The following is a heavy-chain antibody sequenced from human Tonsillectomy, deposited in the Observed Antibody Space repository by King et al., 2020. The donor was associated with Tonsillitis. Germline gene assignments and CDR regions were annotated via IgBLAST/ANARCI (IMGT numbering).Heavy chain of an antibody. D-gene: IGHD1-14*01. CDR2: ISSSTAYT. Sequence: VQLVESGGGLVKPGGSLRLSCAASGFSFSDYYMSWIRQAPGKGLEWVSYISSSTAYTNYADSVKGRFTIYRDNAKNSLYLQINTLRAEDTSVYYCARYHGTFPPDYYFGSWGQGTLVTVSS. V-gene: IGHV3-11*06. CDR1: GFSFSDYY. J-gene: IGHJ4*02. CDR3: ARYHGTFPPDYYFGS.